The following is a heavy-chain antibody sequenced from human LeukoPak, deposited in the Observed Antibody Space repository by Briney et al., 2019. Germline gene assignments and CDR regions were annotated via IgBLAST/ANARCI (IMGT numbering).Heavy chain of an antibody. D-gene: IGHD1-26*01. V-gene: IGHV5-51*03. CDR2: IYPGDPDT. J-gene: IGHJ4*02. CDR1: GYSFTTYW. CDR3: ARSASGSSSPDGHLDY. Sequence: PGQSLKISCEGSGYSFTTYWIGWVRQMPGKGLEWMGIIYPGDPDTRYSPSFQGQVTISADKSISTAYLQWSSLKASDTAMYYCARSASGSSSPDGHLDYWGQGTLVTVSS.